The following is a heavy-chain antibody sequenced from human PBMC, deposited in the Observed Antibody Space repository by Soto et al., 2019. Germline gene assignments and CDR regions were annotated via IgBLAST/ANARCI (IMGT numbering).Heavy chain of an antibody. Sequence: GGSLRLSCAASGFTFSIYVMSWVRQAPGKGLEWVSSLNKNGESSFYADSVKGRFTISRDNSKNTLYLQMNSLRAEDTAEYYCAKGKYSYGPPWFDPWGQGTLVTVSS. J-gene: IGHJ5*02. CDR2: LNKNGESS. CDR1: GFTFSIYV. V-gene: IGHV3-23*01. CDR3: AKGKYSYGPPWFDP. D-gene: IGHD5-18*01.